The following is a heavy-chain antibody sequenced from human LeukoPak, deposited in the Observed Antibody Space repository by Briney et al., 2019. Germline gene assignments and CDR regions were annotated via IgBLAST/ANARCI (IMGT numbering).Heavy chain of an antibody. V-gene: IGHV3-21*05. J-gene: IGHJ4*02. D-gene: IGHD5-18*01. CDR1: GFTFSSYG. CDR3: ARTRGYSYGPLDY. CDR2: ISSSSSYI. Sequence: GGSLRLSCAASGFTFSSYGMTWVRQAPGKGLEWVSYISSSSSYIYYADSVKGRFTISRDNAKNSLYLQMNSLRAEDTAVYYCARTRGYSYGPLDYWGQGTLVTVSS.